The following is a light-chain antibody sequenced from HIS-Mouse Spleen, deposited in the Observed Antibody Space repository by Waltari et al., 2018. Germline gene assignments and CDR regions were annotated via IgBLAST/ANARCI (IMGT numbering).Light chain of an antibody. CDR2: KAA. Sequence: DMQMTQSPSTLSASVGDRVTITWRASQSLSSWLAWYQQKPGKAPKLRIYKAASLESGVPSRYSGSGSGTEFTLTSSSLQPDDFASYYCQQDNSYPFTVGPGTKVDIQ. CDR1: QSLSSW. V-gene: IGKV1-5*03. CDR3: QQDNSYPFT. J-gene: IGKJ3*01.